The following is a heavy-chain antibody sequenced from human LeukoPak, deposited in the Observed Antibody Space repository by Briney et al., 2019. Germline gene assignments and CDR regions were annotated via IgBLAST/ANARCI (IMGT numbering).Heavy chain of an antibody. CDR3: ARDWQTMPTRVNWFDP. D-gene: IGHD1/OR15-1a*01. V-gene: IGHV1-69*01. Sequence: EASVKVSCKASGGTFSSCAISWVRQAPGQGLEWMGGIIPIFGTANYAQKFQGRVTITADESTSTAYMELSSLRSEDTAVYYCARDWQTMPTRVNWFDPWGQGTLVTVSS. CDR2: IIPIFGTA. CDR1: GGTFSSCA. J-gene: IGHJ5*02.